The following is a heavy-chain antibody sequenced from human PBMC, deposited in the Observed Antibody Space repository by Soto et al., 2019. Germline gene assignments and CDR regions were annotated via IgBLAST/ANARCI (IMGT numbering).Heavy chain of an antibody. Sequence: SETLSLTCAVYGGFLSESYWTWIRQPPGKGLEWIGEINHVGGTNYNPSLKSRVTMSVDTSQNQFSPRLISVTAADTAMYFCVRIRYQLPSSVLWLDPWGQGTLVTVSS. CDR1: GGFLSESY. V-gene: IGHV4-34*01. CDR2: INHVGGT. J-gene: IGHJ5*02. CDR3: VRIRYQLPSSVLWLDP. D-gene: IGHD3-16*01.